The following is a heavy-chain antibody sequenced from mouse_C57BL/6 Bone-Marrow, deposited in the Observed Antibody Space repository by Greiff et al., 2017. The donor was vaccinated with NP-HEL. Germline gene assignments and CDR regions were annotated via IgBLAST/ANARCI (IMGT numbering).Heavy chain of an antibody. V-gene: IGHV5-4*03. CDR3: ARVWDDDY. J-gene: IGHJ2*01. Sequence: EVKVEESGGGLVKPGGSLKLSCAASGFTFSSYAMSWVRQTPEKRLEWVATISDGGSYTYYPDNVKGRFTISRDNAKNNLYLQMSHLKSEDTAMYYCARVWDDDYWGQGTTLTVSS. CDR2: ISDGGSYT. D-gene: IGHD4-1*01. CDR1: GFTFSSYA.